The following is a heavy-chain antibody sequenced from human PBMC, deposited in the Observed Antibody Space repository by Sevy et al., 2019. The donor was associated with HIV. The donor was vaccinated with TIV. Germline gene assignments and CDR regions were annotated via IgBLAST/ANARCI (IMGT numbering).Heavy chain of an antibody. V-gene: IGHV3-21*01. D-gene: IGHD3-22*01. J-gene: IGHJ3*02. CDR2: ISSSSSYI. CDR1: GFTFSSYS. CDR3: ARDAALSNYYDSSGYPNAFDI. Sequence: GGSLRLSCAASGFTFSSYSMNWVRQAPGKGLEWVSSISSSSSYIYYADSVKGRFTISSDNAKDSLYLQMNSLRAEETAVYYCARDAALSNYYDSSGYPNAFDIWGQGTMVTVSS.